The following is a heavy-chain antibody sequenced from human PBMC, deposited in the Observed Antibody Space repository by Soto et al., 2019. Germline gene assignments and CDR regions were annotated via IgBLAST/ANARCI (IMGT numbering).Heavy chain of an antibody. Sequence: QVQLVQSGAEVKKPGSSVKVSCKASGDTFTTNSLNWVRQAPGQGLEGMGGIIPVVGTTKYAQKYQDRVTITGDKSTNTAYLELSSLRSDDTAVYYCARCLLYATTYFDCWGQGTPVTVSS. CDR3: ARCLLYATTYFDC. J-gene: IGHJ4*02. D-gene: IGHD2-8*01. V-gene: IGHV1-69*06. CDR1: GDTFTTNS. CDR2: IIPVVGTT.